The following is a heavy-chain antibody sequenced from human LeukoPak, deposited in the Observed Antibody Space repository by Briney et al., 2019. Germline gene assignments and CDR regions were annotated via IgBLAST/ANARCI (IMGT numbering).Heavy chain of an antibody. Sequence: GESLKISCKGSGYSFTSYWIGWVRQMPGKGLEWMGIIYPGDSDTRYSPSFQGQVTISADKSISTAYLRWSSLKASDTAMYYCARLRARIAAAVDYWGQGTLVTVSS. CDR1: GYSFTSYW. D-gene: IGHD6-13*01. J-gene: IGHJ4*02. CDR2: IYPGDSDT. CDR3: ARLRARIAAAVDY. V-gene: IGHV5-51*01.